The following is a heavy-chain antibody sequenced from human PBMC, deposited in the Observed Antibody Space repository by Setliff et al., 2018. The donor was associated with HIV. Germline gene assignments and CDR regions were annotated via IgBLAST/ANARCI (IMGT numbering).Heavy chain of an antibody. CDR3: AADRIVLGDY. Sequence: GGSLRLSCAAFGFTFSSYEMNWIRQAPGRGLQWVSYIGSANVNAIYYTESVKGRFTISRDNAKNTLYLQMNSLRVEDTAVYYCAADRIVLGDYWGQGTLVTVSS. J-gene: IGHJ4*02. V-gene: IGHV3-48*03. D-gene: IGHD2-15*01. CDR1: GFTFSSYE. CDR2: IGSANVNAI.